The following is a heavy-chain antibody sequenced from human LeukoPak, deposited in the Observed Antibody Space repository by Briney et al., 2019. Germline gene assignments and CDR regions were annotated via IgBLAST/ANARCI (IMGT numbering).Heavy chain of an antibody. J-gene: IGHJ4*02. CDR1: GFSVRTNY. D-gene: IGHD6-6*01. Sequence: GGSLRLSCAASGFSVRTNYMSWVRQAPGKELEWVSIIYSGGSTYYADSVKGRFTISRDNSKNTMFLQMDSLRGEDTGIYYCARVKEARHCDYWGQGTLVTVSS. CDR2: IYSGGST. CDR3: ARVKEARHCDY. V-gene: IGHV3-66*01.